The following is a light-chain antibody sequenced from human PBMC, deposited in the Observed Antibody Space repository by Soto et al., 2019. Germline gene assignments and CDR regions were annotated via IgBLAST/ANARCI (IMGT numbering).Light chain of an antibody. Sequence: EIVMTQSPATVSLSPGEGATLSCRSSQSVVTTLAWYQQKPGQAPRLLIFGASTRVTGVPARFSGSGSGAEFTLSISSLQSDDFAVYYCQQYSNWPEYTFGQGTKVDIK. CDR3: QQYSNWPEYT. CDR2: GAS. J-gene: IGKJ2*01. CDR1: QSVVTT. V-gene: IGKV3-15*01.